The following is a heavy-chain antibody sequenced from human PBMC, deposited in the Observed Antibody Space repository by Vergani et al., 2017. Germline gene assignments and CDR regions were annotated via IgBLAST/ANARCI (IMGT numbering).Heavy chain of an antibody. J-gene: IGHJ4*02. CDR1: GYPFTSYY. Sequence: QVQLVQSGAEVKKPGASVKVSCKASGYPFTSYYMHWVRQAPGQGFEWMGIIKPSGGSTSYVQKFKGRVTMTRDTSTSTGYMELSSLRSEETAVYYWARVLGPVGATFFDYWGQGTLVTVYS. D-gene: IGHD1-26*01. V-gene: IGHV1-46*01. CDR2: IKPSGGST. CDR3: ARVLGPVGATFFDY.